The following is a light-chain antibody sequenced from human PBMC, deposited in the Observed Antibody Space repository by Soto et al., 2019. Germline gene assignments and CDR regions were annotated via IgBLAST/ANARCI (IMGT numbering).Light chain of an antibody. J-gene: IGKJ1*01. Sequence: DIQMTQSPSTLSASVGGRVTITCRASQRVGTWVAWYQQKPGKAPKLLIYDASSLKSGVPSRFSGSGSGTDFTLTISSLQPEDFATYYCQQSYSTSWTFGQGTKVDIK. CDR2: DAS. CDR1: QRVGTW. V-gene: IGKV1-39*01. CDR3: QQSYSTSWT.